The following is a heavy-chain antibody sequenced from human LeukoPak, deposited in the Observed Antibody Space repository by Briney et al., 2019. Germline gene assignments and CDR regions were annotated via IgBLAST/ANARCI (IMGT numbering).Heavy chain of an antibody. CDR1: GGSFSGYY. CDR3: ARVWSPHIVVVVAATPYYYYMDV. J-gene: IGHJ6*03. Sequence: SETPSLTCAVYGGSFSGYYWSWIRQPPGKGLEWIGEINHSGSTNYNPSLKSRVTISVDTSKNQFSLKLSSVTAADTAVYYCARVWSPHIVVVVAATPYYYYMDVWGKGTTVTVSS. D-gene: IGHD2-15*01. V-gene: IGHV4-34*01. CDR2: INHSGST.